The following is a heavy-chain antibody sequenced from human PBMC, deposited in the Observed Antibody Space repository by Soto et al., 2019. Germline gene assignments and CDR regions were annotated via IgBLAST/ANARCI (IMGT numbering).Heavy chain of an antibody. D-gene: IGHD1-26*01. V-gene: IGHV1-18*01. CDR1: GYTFTSYG. J-gene: IGHJ6*02. Sequence: QVQLVQSGAEVKKPGASVKVSCKASGYTFTSYGISWVRQAPGQGLEWMGWISAYNGNTNYAQKLQGRVTMTTDTTTSTAEMELRSQRSDDTAVYYCARVVRELLGGSYYYYGMDVWGQGTTVTVSS. CDR2: ISAYNGNT. CDR3: ARVVRELLGGSYYYYGMDV.